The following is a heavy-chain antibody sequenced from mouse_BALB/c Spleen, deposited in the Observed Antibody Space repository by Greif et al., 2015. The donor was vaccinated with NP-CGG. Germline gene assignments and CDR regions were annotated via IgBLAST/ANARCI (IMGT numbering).Heavy chain of an antibody. V-gene: IGHV3-8*02. CDR3: ARDANYYGSSYDAMDY. CDR1: GDSITSGY. D-gene: IGHD1-1*01. CDR2: ISYSGST. J-gene: IGHJ4*01. Sequence: EVKLMESGPSLVKPSQTLSLTCSVTGDSITSGYWNWIRKFPGNKLEYMGYISYSGSTYYNPSLKSRISITRDTSKNXYYLQLNSGTTEDTATYYCARDANYYGSSYDAMDYWGQGTSVTVSS.